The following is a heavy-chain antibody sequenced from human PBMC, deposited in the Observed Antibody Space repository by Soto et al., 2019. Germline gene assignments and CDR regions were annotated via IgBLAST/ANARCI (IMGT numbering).Heavy chain of an antibody. Sequence: PSETLSLTCAVSGGSINSRYWWSWVRQSPGKGLEWIGEIYHSGSTNYNPSLKSRVTISVDKSKNQFSLKLSSVTAADTAVYYCARVWTTVTNWFDPWGQGTLVTVSS. CDR1: GGSINSRYW. D-gene: IGHD4-17*01. CDR2: IYHSGST. J-gene: IGHJ5*02. V-gene: IGHV4-4*02. CDR3: ARVWTTVTNWFDP.